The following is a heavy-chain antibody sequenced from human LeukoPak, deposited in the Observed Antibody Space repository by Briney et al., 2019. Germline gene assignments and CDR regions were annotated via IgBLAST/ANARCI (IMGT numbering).Heavy chain of an antibody. CDR2: IYYSGST. Sequence: PSKTLSLSCTVTGGSMSNFYWTWIRQPPGKGLERIANIYYSGSTNYNPSLKSRVTMSIDTSKNQFSLKLSSVTAADTAVYYCARSLYCSSVNCPTQTWFDPWGQGTLVSVSS. V-gene: IGHV4-59*08. CDR1: GGSMSNFY. D-gene: IGHD2-2*01. J-gene: IGHJ5*02. CDR3: ARSLYCSSVNCPTQTWFDP.